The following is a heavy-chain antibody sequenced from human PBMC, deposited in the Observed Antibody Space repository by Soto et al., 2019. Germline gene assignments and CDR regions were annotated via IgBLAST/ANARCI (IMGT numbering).Heavy chain of an antibody. J-gene: IGHJ4*02. CDR1: GFSLSTSGVS. CDR3: AHRPSYCSGGSCYSGFDY. Sequence: GSGPTLVNPTQTLTLTCTFSGFSLSTSGVSVGWIRQPPGKALECLALIYWDDDKRYSPSLKSRLTITKDTSKNQVVLTMTNMDPVDTATYYCAHRPSYCSGGSCYSGFDYWGQGTLVTVSS. V-gene: IGHV2-5*02. D-gene: IGHD2-15*01. CDR2: IYWDDDK.